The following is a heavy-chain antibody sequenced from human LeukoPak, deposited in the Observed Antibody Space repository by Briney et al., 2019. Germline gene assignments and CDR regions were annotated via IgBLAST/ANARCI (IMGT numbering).Heavy chain of an antibody. D-gene: IGHD1-26*01. CDR3: ARTSYSERVWYYYYYMDV. V-gene: IGHV1-18*01. Sequence: ASVKVSRKFSGYTFTSYGISWVRQAPGQGLEWMGWISAYNGNTNYAQKLQGRVTITTDTSTSTAYMEMRRLRSDDTAVYYCARTSYSERVWYYYYYMDVWGKGTTVTVSS. CDR1: GYTFTSYG. CDR2: ISAYNGNT. J-gene: IGHJ6*03.